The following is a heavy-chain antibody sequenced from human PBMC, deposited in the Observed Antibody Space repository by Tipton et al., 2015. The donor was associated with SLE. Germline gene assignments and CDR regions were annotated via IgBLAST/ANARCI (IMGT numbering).Heavy chain of an antibody. J-gene: IGHJ5*01. Sequence: TLSLTCTVSGGSISSSSYYWGWIRQPPGKGLEWMGYIDHSGSTFYNPSLKSRVTISVDGSNNQFSLKLNSVTAADTAVYYCTRAHILTPSEFDFWGQGTLVTVSS. D-gene: IGHD3-9*01. CDR2: IDHSGST. CDR1: GGSISSSSYY. V-gene: IGHV4-31*03. CDR3: TRAHILTPSEFDF.